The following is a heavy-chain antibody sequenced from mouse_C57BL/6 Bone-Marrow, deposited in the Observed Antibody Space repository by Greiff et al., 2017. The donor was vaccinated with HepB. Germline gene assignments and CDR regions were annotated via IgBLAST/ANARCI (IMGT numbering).Heavy chain of an antibody. CDR3: ARWDYGSSYWYFDV. V-gene: IGHV1-64*01. Sequence: QVQLQQPGAELVNPGASVKLSCKASGYTFTSYWMHWVKQRPGQGLEWIGMIHPNSGSTNYNEKFKSKATLTVDKSSSTAYMQLSSLTSEDSAVYYCARWDYGSSYWYFDVWGTGTTVTVSS. CDR2: IHPNSGST. J-gene: IGHJ1*03. D-gene: IGHD1-1*01. CDR1: GYTFTSYW.